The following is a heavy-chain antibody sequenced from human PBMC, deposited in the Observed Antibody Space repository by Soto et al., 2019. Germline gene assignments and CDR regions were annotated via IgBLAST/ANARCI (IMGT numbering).Heavy chain of an antibody. Sequence: QVQLVESGGGVVQPGRSLRLSCAASGFTFSSYGMHWVRQAPGKGLEWVALISYDGSSKYYADSLKGRFTISRDNSKNTLYFQMNSLRAEDTAVYYCAGGQYFGDYWGQGTLVTVSS. CDR3: AGGQYFGDY. V-gene: IGHV3-30*14. J-gene: IGHJ4*02. CDR2: ISYDGSSK. D-gene: IGHD2-2*01. CDR1: GFTFSSYG.